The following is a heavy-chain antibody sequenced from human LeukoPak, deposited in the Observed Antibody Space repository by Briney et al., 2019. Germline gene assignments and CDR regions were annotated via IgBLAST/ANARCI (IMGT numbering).Heavy chain of an antibody. CDR3: ARAARPPDWFDP. J-gene: IGHJ5*02. CDR1: GGPFSRYA. V-gene: IGHV1-2*02. Sequence: ATVKVSREASGGPFSRYAISGVRQAPGQGLEWMGWINPNSGGTNYAQKFQGRVTMTRDTSISTAYMELSRLRSDDTAVYYCARAARPPDWFDPWGQGTLVTVSS. CDR2: INPNSGGT. D-gene: IGHD1-1*01.